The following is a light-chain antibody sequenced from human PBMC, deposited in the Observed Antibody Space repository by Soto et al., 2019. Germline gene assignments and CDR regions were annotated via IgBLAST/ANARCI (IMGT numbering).Light chain of an antibody. CDR3: QQYNSYST. CDR2: DAS. J-gene: IGKJ3*01. V-gene: IGKV1-5*01. CDR1: QSISSW. Sequence: DIQMTQSPSTLSASVGDRVTITCRASQSISSWLAWYQQKPGKAPKLLIYDASNLESGVPSRFSGSGSGTEFPLTISSLQPDDFATYYCQQYNSYSTFGPGTKVDIK.